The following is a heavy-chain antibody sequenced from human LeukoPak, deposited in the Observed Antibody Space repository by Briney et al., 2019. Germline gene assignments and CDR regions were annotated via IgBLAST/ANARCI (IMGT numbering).Heavy chain of an antibody. CDR3: ARSVDSSGYYVFDL. CDR1: GYPISGGYY. V-gene: IGHV4-38-2*02. CDR2: FFHSGST. D-gene: IGHD3-22*01. Sequence: KASETLSLTCTVSGYPISGGYYWGWIRLPPGKGLEWIGSFFHSGSTYYNPSLKSRVTISVDTSRSQFSLELTSVTAADTAVYYCARSVDSSGYYVFDLWGRGTLVTVS. J-gene: IGHJ2*01.